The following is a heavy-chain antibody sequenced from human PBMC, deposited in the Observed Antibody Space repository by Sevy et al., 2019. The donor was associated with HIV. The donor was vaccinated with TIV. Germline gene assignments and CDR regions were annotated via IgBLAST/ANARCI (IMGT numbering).Heavy chain of an antibody. CDR2: IDYSGST. J-gene: IGHJ4*02. V-gene: IGHV4-59*01. Sequence: SETLSLTCTVSGGSISSYYWSWIRQPPGKGLEWIGNIDYSGSTNYNPSLKSRVTISVDTSKNQLTLTLSSVTAADTALYYCARESGSSSWYFDYWGQGTLVTVSS. D-gene: IGHD6-13*01. CDR1: GGSISSYY. CDR3: ARESGSSSWYFDY.